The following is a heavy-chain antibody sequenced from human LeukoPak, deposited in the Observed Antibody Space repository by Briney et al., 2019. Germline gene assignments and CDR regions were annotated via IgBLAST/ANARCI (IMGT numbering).Heavy chain of an antibody. CDR2: ISSSSSTI. J-gene: IGHJ4*02. D-gene: IGHD3-9*01. V-gene: IGHV3-48*04. CDR3: AREPQGDILTGYPETFDY. Sequence: PGGSLRLSCAASGFTFSSYWMSWVRQAPGKGLEWVSYISSSSSTIYYADSVKGRFTISRDNAKNSLYLQMNSLRAEDTAVYYCAREPQGDILTGYPETFDYWGQGTLVTVSS. CDR1: GFTFSSYW.